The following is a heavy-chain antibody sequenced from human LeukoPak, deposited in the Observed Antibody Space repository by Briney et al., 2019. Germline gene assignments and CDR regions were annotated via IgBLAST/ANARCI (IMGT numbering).Heavy chain of an antibody. D-gene: IGHD5-18*01. V-gene: IGHV4-39*07. J-gene: IGHJ4*02. Sequence: SETLSLTCTVSGYSISSSSYYWAWIRQPPGKGLEWIGSMYYSGSTYYNPSLKSRVTISVDTSKNQFSLKLSSVTAADTAVYYCARDLGYTYEGYFDYWGQGTLVTVSS. CDR3: ARDLGYTYEGYFDY. CDR1: GYSISSSSYY. CDR2: MYYSGST.